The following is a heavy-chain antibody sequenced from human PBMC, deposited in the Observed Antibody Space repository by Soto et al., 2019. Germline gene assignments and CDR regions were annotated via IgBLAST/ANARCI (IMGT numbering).Heavy chain of an antibody. V-gene: IGHV4-4*07. CDR3: ARDTVWSGFYSHFDY. Sequence: SETLSLTCTVSGGSISNHFWSWIRQPDGQRLERVGRVYSGGDTIYNPSLESRVIMSVDTSNNQFSLKLRSVTAADTAVYYCARDTVWSGFYSHFDYWGQGILVTVSS. CDR2: VYSGGDT. D-gene: IGHD3-3*01. CDR1: GGSISNHF. J-gene: IGHJ4*02.